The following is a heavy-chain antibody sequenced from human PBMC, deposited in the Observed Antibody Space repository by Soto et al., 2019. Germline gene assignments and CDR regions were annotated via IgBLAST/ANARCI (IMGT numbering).Heavy chain of an antibody. CDR2: IYPGDSDT. V-gene: IGHV5-51*01. Sequence: RGESLKISCKGSGYSFTSYWIGWVRQMPGKGLEWMGIIYPGDSDTRYSPSFQGQVTISADKSISTAYLQWSSLKASDTAMYYCARHPTVDGGWFDPWGQGTLVTVSS. CDR3: ARHPTVDGGWFDP. D-gene: IGHD4-4*01. CDR1: GYSFTSYW. J-gene: IGHJ5*02.